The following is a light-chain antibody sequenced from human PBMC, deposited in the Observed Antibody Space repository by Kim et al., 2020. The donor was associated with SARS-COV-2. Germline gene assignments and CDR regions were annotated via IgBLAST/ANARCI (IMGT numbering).Light chain of an antibody. J-gene: IGLJ3*02. CDR3: APWDDSLNGWV. CDR2: NDN. Sequence: GQRVIISCSGSSSNIARTSVNWYQQVPGAAPKLLIYNDNKRPSGVPDRFSASKSGTSASLAISGLQSEDEAHYYCAPWDDSLNGWVFGGGTQLTVL. V-gene: IGLV1-44*01. CDR1: SSNIARTS.